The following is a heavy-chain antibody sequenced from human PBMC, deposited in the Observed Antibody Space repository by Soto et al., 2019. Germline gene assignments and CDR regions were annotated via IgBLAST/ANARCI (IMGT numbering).Heavy chain of an antibody. CDR2: IKSKTDGGTA. D-gene: IGHD6-19*01. V-gene: IGHV3-15*01. CDR3: RTQWLN. J-gene: IGHJ4*02. Sequence: PGWCMRLSRAACGLSFWTSLMGWVRQAPGKGLEWVGRIKSKTDGGTADYAAPVKGRFTISRDESTKTVSLQMNSLKAEDTAVYYWRTQWLNWGQGTLVTVSS. CDR1: GLSFWTSL.